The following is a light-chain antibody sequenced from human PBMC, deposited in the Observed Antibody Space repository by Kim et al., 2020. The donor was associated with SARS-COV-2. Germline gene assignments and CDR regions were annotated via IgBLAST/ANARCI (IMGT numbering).Light chain of an antibody. Sequence: ALGQTVRITCQGDSRRSYYASWYQQKPGQAPVLVMYGNNDRPSGIPDRFSGSFSGNTASLTITGAQAEDEADYYCNSRDSTGNHWVFGGGTQLTVL. J-gene: IGLJ3*02. CDR2: GNN. V-gene: IGLV3-19*01. CDR1: SRRSYY. CDR3: NSRDSTGNHWV.